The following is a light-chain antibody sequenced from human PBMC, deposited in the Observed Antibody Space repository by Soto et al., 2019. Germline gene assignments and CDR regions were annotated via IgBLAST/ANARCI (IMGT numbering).Light chain of an antibody. Sequence: EVVMTQSPATLSMFPGDRVTLSCRASQSVSSSLAWYQQKPGQAPRLLIYSASTRATGIPARFSGSGSGTEFTLTISSLESEDFPVYYCQQYINGYTFGQGTKLEIK. CDR2: SAS. CDR3: QQYINGYT. CDR1: QSVSSS. J-gene: IGKJ2*01. V-gene: IGKV3-15*01.